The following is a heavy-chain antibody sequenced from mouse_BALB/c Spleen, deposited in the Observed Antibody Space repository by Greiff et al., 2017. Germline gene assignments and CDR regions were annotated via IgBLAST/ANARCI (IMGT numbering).Heavy chain of an antibody. J-gene: IGHJ3*01. Sequence: EVHLVESGGGLVQPGGSRKLSCAASGFTFSSFGMHWVRQAPEKGLEWVAYISSGSSTIYYADTVKGRFTISRDNPKNTLFLQMTSLRSEDTAMYYCAGGYDGFAYWGQGTLVTVSA. CDR3: AGGYDGFAY. D-gene: IGHD2-2*01. CDR1: GFTFSSFG. V-gene: IGHV5-17*02. CDR2: ISSGSSTI.